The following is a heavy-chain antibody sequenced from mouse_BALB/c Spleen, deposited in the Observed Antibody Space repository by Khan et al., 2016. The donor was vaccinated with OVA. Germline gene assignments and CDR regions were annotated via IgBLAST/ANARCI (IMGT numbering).Heavy chain of an antibody. CDR1: GFTFSSYG. V-gene: IGHV5-17*02. J-gene: IGHJ2*01. CDR2: ISGDSNTI. Sequence: EVHLVESGGGLVQPGGSRKLSCAASGFTFSSYGMHWVRQAPERGLEWVAYISGDSNTIYYADTVKGRFTISRDNPRNTLFLQMTSLMSEDTAMYYCATSNYYGYYFDYWGPGTTLTVSS. CDR3: ATSNYYGYYFDY. D-gene: IGHD1-1*01.